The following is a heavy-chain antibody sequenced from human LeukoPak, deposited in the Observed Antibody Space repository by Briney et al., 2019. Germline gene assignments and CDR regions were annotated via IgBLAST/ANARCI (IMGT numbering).Heavy chain of an antibody. V-gene: IGHV4-59*01. CDR2: IYDSGTT. Sequence: PSETLSLTCTVSGGSISGYYLSWIRQSPEKGLEWIGYIYDSGTTNYNPSLKSRVLMSVDTSKIQVSLKVKSVTAADTAVYYCARGWDTGYGYYGMDVWGQGTTVTVSS. CDR1: GGSISGYY. CDR3: ARGWDTGYGYYGMDV. J-gene: IGHJ6*02. D-gene: IGHD5-18*01.